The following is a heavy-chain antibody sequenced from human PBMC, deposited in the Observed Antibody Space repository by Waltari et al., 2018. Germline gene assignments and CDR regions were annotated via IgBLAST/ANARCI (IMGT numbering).Heavy chain of an antibody. CDR1: GFIFGNCN. Sequence: QFQLVESGGGVVQPGRSLRLSCAASGFIFGNCNMHWVRQTPGQGMTWVAAISHDGSNKDYAESVKSRFTVSRDNSNNTLYLQINSLRADDTGIYFCVKYSGFDYFFDYWGQGTLVTVSS. CDR2: ISHDGSNK. D-gene: IGHD5-12*01. V-gene: IGHV3-30*18. J-gene: IGHJ4*02. CDR3: VKYSGFDYFFDY.